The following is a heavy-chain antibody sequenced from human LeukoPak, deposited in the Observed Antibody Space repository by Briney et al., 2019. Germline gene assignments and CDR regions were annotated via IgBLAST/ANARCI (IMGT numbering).Heavy chain of an antibody. CDR1: GFSFDDYG. CDR2: ISWNSGNI. D-gene: IGHD6-13*01. CDR3: AKDRGITASGKKGMDV. J-gene: IGHJ6*02. V-gene: IGHV3-9*01. Sequence: PGGSLRLSCIGSGFSFDDYGMHWVRQVLGKGLEWVSHISWNSGNIGYADSVKGRFTISRDNAKNSLYLEMNSLRPEDTALYYCAKDRGITASGKKGMDVWGQGTTVTVSS.